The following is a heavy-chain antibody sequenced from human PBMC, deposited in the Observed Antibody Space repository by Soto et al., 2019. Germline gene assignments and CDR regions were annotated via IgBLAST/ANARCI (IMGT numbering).Heavy chain of an antibody. V-gene: IGHV4-31*03. CDR3: GRVSGGDCHHGMDV. CDR2: IYYSGST. Sequence: TSETLSLTCTVSGGSISSGGYYWSWIRQHPGKGLEWIGCIYYSGSTYYNPSLKGRVTISVDTSKNQFSLRLSSVTAADTAVYYCGRVSGGDCHHGMDVWGQGTTVTVAA. D-gene: IGHD2-21*02. J-gene: IGHJ6*01. CDR1: GGSISSGGYY.